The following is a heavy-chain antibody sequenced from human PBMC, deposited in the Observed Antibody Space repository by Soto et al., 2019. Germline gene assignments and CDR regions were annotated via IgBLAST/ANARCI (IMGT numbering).Heavy chain of an antibody. CDR3: AYRQPNTITCNSDYFDH. Sequence: QITLKASGPTLVEPTQTLTLTCTFSGFSLSTSGVGVGWIRQPPGKALEWLAFIYWDDDKRYSPSLKSRISITKDTSKNRVVLTMTNMDPADTATYYCAYRQPNTITCNSDYFDHWGQGTLVTVSS. J-gene: IGHJ4*02. D-gene: IGHD4-4*01. V-gene: IGHV2-5*02. CDR1: GFSLSTSGVG. CDR2: IYWDDDK.